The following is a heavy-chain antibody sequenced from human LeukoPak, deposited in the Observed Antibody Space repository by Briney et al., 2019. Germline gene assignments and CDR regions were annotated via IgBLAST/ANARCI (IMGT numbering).Heavy chain of an antibody. CDR3: AKQLGDYYYYYMDV. J-gene: IGHJ6*03. D-gene: IGHD6-13*01. V-gene: IGHV3-74*01. CDR1: GFTFSNYW. Sequence: PGGSLRLSCAASGFTFSNYWMHWVRQAPGKGLVWVSRINSDGINTSYADSVKGRFTISRDNSKNTLYLQMNSLRAEDTAVYYCAKQLGDYYYYYMDVWGKGTTVTVSS. CDR2: INSDGINT.